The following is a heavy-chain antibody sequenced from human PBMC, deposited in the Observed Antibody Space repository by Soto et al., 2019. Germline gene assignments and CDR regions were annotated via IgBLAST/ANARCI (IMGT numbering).Heavy chain of an antibody. Sequence: QVQLVESGGGVVQPGRSLRLSCAASGFTFSSYAMHWVRQAPGKGLVWVAVISYDGSNKYYVDSVKAQFTLSRDNSTSTLYLQMNSLRAADPTVYYCASTLDVWGPGTTVTVSS. CDR2: ISYDGSNK. V-gene: IGHV3-30-3*01. J-gene: IGHJ6*02. CDR1: GFTFSSYA. CDR3: ASTLDV.